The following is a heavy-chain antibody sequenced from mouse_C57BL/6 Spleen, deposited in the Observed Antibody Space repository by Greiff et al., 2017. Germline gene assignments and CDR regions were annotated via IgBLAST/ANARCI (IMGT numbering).Heavy chain of an antibody. V-gene: IGHV2-6*03. CDR1: GFSLTSSG. J-gene: IGHJ3*01. CDR2: IWRDGST. CDR3: ARYEGSSGYGWFAY. Sequence: VKLMESGPGLVAPSQSLSITCTVSGFSLTSSGVHWVRQPPGKGLEWLVVIWRDGSTTYNSALKSRLSISKDNSKSQVFLKMNSLQTDDTAMYYCARYEGSSGYGWFAYWGQGTLVTVSA. D-gene: IGHD3-2*02.